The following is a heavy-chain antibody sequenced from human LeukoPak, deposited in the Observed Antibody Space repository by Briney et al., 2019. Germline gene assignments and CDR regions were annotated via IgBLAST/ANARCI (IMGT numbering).Heavy chain of an antibody. CDR2: IYYSGST. CDR3: ARGLVAAGSGWFDP. CDR1: GGSISSGDYY. Sequence: SETLSLTCTVSGGSISSGDYYWSWIRQPPGKGLEWIGYIYYSGSTYYNPSLKSRVTISVDTSKNQFSLKLSSVTAADTAVYYCARGLVAAGSGWFDPWGQGTLVTVSS. D-gene: IGHD6-13*01. J-gene: IGHJ5*02. V-gene: IGHV4-30-4*08.